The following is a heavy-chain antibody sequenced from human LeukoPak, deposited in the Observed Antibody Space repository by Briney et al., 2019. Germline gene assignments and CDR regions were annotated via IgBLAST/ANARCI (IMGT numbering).Heavy chain of an antibody. CDR3: ARGRVGATTKYYFDY. J-gene: IGHJ4*02. CDR1: GGSFSGYY. Sequence: PSETLSLTCAVYGGSFSGYYRSWIRQPPGKGLEWIGEINHSGSTNYNPSLKSRVTISVDTSKNQFSLKLSSVTAADTAVYYCARGRVGATTKYYFDYWGQGTLVTVSS. V-gene: IGHV4-34*01. CDR2: INHSGST. D-gene: IGHD1-26*01.